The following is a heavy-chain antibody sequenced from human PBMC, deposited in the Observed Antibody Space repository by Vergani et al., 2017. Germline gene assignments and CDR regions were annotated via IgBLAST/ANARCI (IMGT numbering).Heavy chain of an antibody. CDR2: IRYDGSNK. CDR1: GFTFSSYG. J-gene: IGHJ4*02. CDR3: AREEDGGNDY. D-gene: IGHD4-23*01. V-gene: IGHV3-30*02. Sequence: QVQLVESGGGVVQPGGSLRLSCAASGFTFSSYGMHWVRQAPGKGLEWVAFIRYDGSNKYYADSVKGRFTISRDNAKNSLYLQMNSLGAEDTAVYYCAREEDGGNDYWGQGTLVTVSS.